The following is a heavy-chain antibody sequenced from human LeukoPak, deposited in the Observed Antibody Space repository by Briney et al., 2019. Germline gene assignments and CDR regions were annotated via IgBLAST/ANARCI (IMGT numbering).Heavy chain of an antibody. D-gene: IGHD6-19*01. CDR3: ARTHYSSGWYVDY. CDR2: ISYDGSNK. J-gene: IGHJ4*02. V-gene: IGHV3-30-3*01. Sequence: GRSLRLSCAASGFTFSSYAMHWVRQAPGKGLEWVAVISYDGSNKYYADSVKGRFTISRDNSKNTLYLQMNSLRAEDTAVYYCARTHYSSGWYVDYWGQGTLVTVSS. CDR1: GFTFSSYA.